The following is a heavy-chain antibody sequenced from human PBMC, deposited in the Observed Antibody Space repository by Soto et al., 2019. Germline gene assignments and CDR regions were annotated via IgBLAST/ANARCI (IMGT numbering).Heavy chain of an antibody. D-gene: IGHD3-3*01. J-gene: IGHJ4*02. CDR2: IYHSGST. CDR1: GGSISSGGYS. V-gene: IGHV4-30-2*01. Sequence: QLQLQESGSGLVKPSQTLSLTCAVSGGSISSGGYSWSWIRQPPGKGLAWIGYIYHSGSTYYNPSLQSRVTISVDRSKHQSCLKLSSVPAADTAVDYCASGPPFGRWGQGNLVTVSS. CDR3: ASGPPFGR.